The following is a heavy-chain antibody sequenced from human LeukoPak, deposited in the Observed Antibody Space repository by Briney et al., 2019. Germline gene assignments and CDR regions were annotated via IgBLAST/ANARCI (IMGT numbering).Heavy chain of an antibody. V-gene: IGHV4-31*03. J-gene: IGHJ4*02. CDR2: IYYSGNT. CDR3: AREGEGYSYGPDY. D-gene: IGHD5-18*01. CDR1: GGSISSGGYY. Sequence: SETLSLTCTASGGSISSGGYYWSWIRQHPGKGLEWIGYIYYSGNTYYNPSLKSRVTISVDTSKNQFFLKLSSVTAADTAVYYCAREGEGYSYGPDYWGQGTLVTVSS.